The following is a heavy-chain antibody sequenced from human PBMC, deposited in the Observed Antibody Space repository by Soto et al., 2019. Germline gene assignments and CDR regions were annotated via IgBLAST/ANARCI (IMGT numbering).Heavy chain of an antibody. V-gene: IGHV3-23*01. Sequence: GGSLRLSCAASGFTFSSYAMSWVRQAPGKGLEWVSAISGSGGSTYYADSVKGRFTISRDNSKNPLYLQMNSLRAEDTAVYYCAKWGIAARMNYYYYGMDVWGQGTTVTVSS. D-gene: IGHD6-6*01. J-gene: IGHJ6*02. CDR3: AKWGIAARMNYYYYGMDV. CDR2: ISGSGGST. CDR1: GFTFSSYA.